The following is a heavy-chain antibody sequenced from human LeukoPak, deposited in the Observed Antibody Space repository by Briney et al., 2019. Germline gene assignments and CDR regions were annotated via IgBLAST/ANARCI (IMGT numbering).Heavy chain of an antibody. V-gene: IGHV4-59*08. CDR3: ARLHDIHLGFDY. CDR2: VHYSGAA. D-gene: IGHD3-9*01. CDR1: DGSITNYD. J-gene: IGHJ4*02. Sequence: PSETLSLTCTVSDGSITNYDWSWVRQPPGKGLEFIGHVHYSGAANYNPSLRSRVTISIDTSKKHFFLKLKSVTAADTAVYYCARLHDIHLGFDYWGQGTLVTVSS.